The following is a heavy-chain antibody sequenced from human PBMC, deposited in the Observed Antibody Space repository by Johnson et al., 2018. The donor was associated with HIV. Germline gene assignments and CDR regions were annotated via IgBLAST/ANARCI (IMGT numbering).Heavy chain of an antibody. CDR3: AREGQGAGVGDGFDV. V-gene: IGHV3-11*04. J-gene: IGHJ3*01. CDR1: GFIFSDHY. CDR2: ISSRGNTR. D-gene: IGHD1-26*01. Sequence: QVQLVESGGGLVRPGGSLRLSCAASGFIFSDHYMSWIRQAPGKGLEWVSYISSRGNTRYYAHSVKGRLTISRDNAKNSLYLQMNSLKAEDSAVYYCAREGQGAGVGDGFDVWGQGTIVTVSS.